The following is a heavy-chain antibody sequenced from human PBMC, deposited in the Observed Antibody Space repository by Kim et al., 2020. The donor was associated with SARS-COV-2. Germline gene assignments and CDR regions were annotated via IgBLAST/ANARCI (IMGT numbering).Heavy chain of an antibody. CDR2: ISSSSSTI. D-gene: IGHD3-9*01. Sequence: GGSLRLSCAASGFTFSSYSMNWVRQAPGKGLEWVSYISSSSSTIYYADSVKGRFTISRDNAKNSLYLQMNSLRDEDTAVYYCARDADFDWNHYFDYWGQGTLVTVSS. CDR1: GFTFSSYS. J-gene: IGHJ4*02. CDR3: ARDADFDWNHYFDY. V-gene: IGHV3-48*02.